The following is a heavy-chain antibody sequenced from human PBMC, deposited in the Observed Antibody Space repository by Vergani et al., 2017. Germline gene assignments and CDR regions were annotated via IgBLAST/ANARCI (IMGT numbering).Heavy chain of an antibody. J-gene: IGHJ4*02. V-gene: IGHV1-2*02. CDR3: ARVGTSSNSDYFDY. D-gene: IGHD2-2*01. CDR1: GYTFTDYF. CDR2: INPNSGGT. Sequence: QVQLVQSGAEVKKPGASVKVSCKASGYTFTDYFMHWVRQAPGQGLEWMGWINPNSGGTNYAQKFQGRVTMTRDTSISTAYMELSNLGSDDTAVYYCARVGTSSNSDYFDYWGQGTLVTVSS.